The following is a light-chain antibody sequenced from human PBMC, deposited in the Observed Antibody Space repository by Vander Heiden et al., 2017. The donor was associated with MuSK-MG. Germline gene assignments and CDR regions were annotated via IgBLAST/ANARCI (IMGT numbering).Light chain of an antibody. CDR2: DAS. CDR1: QIVSSY. CDR3: QQRSNWPIT. V-gene: IGKV3-11*01. Sequence: IELTQSTASLCLSPGERATLSCRASQIVSSYLAWYQQKPGQAPRLLIYDASTRATGIPARFSGSGSGTDFTLTISSLEPEDFAVYYCQQRSNWPITFGQGTHLDIK. J-gene: IGKJ5*01.